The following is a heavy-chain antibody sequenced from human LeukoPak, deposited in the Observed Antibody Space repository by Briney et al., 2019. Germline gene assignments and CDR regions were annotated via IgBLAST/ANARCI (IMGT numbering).Heavy chain of an antibody. CDR3: AKELPGDWNDGGSY. CDR2: ISGSGGNT. Sequence: GGSLRLSCAASGFSFSSYAMSWVRQAPGKGLEGVSVISGSGGNTYYADSVKGRFTISRDNSKNTLYPQMNSLRAEDTAVYYCAKELPGDWNDGGSYWGQGTLVTVSS. D-gene: IGHD1-1*01. V-gene: IGHV3-23*01. J-gene: IGHJ4*02. CDR1: GFSFSSYA.